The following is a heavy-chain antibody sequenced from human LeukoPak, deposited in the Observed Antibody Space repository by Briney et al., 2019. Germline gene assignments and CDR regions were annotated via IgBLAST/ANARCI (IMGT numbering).Heavy chain of an antibody. V-gene: IGHV1-69*01. CDR3: ARGVSGNYYDSSGYDY. CDR1: GGTFSSYA. CDR2: IIPIFGTA. J-gene: IGHJ4*02. D-gene: IGHD3-22*01. Sequence: SVKVSCKASGGTFSSYAISWVRQAPGQGLEWMGGIIPIFGTANYAQKFQGRVTITADESTCTAYMELSSLRSEDTAVYYCARGVSGNYYDSSGYDYWGQGTLVTVSS.